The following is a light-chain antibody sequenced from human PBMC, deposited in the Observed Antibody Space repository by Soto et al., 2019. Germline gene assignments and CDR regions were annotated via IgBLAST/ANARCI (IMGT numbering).Light chain of an antibody. V-gene: IGLV2-14*01. CDR2: YVS. Sequence: QSVLTQPASVSGSPGQSITISCTGTSSDVGGYNYVSWYQQHPGIAPKLMIYYVSNRPSGVSNRFSGSKSGNTASLTISGLQVEDEADYYCSSYTSSSTLVVFGGGTQLTVL. J-gene: IGLJ2*01. CDR1: SSDVGGYNY. CDR3: SSYTSSSTLVV.